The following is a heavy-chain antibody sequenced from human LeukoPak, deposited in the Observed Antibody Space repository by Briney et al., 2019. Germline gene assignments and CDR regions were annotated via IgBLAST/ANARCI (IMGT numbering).Heavy chain of an antibody. CDR1: GFTLGNYS. Sequence: GGSLRLSCAASGFTLGNYSMNWVRQSPGKGLQWVASISSSSRYIYYADSVKGRFTVSRDNAKNSPSLQMNSLGAEDTAVYYCARCYASGSYGTDYWGQGTLVTVSS. CDR2: ISSSSRYI. D-gene: IGHD3-10*01. CDR3: ARCYASGSYGTDY. J-gene: IGHJ4*02. V-gene: IGHV3-21*01.